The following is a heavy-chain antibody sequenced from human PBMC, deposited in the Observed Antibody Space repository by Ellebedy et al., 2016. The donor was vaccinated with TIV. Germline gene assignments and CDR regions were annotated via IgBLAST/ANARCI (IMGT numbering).Heavy chain of an antibody. CDR2: INQSGRT. V-gene: IGHV4-34*01. Sequence: SETLSLTCAVYGGSFSGYYWSWIRQPPGKGLEWIGEINQSGRTNYNPSLDKGRVTISVDTSKNQLSLKLSSVTAADTALYFCARDHYGGNLFDYWGQGTLVIVSS. D-gene: IGHD4-23*01. J-gene: IGHJ4*02. CDR3: ARDHYGGNLFDY. CDR1: GGSFSGYY.